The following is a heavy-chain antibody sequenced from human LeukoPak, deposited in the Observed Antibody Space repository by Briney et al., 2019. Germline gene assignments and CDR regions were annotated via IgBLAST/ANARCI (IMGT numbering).Heavy chain of an antibody. CDR2: INPNSGGT. CDR1: GYTFTGYY. D-gene: IGHD2-2*01. V-gene: IGHV1-2*02. Sequence: ASVKVSCKASGYTFTGYYMHWVRQAPGQGLEWMGWINPNSGGTNYAQKFQGRVTITTDESTSTAYMELSSLRSEDTAVYYCARSHSCSSTSCYDNWGQGTLVTVSS. CDR3: ARSHSCSSTSCYDN. J-gene: IGHJ4*02.